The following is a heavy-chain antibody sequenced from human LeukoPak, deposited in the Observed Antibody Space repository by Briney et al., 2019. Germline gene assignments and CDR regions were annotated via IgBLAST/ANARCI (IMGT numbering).Heavy chain of an antibody. CDR3: ARDSRYGDYVLGY. J-gene: IGHJ4*02. Sequence: SETLSLTCTVSGGSISSYYWSWIRQPPGKGLEWIGYIYYSGSTNYNPSLKSRVTISVDTSKNQFSLKLSSVTAADTAVYYCARDSRYGDYVLGYWGQGTLVTVSS. CDR2: IYYSGST. CDR1: GGSISSYY. D-gene: IGHD4-17*01. V-gene: IGHV4-59*01.